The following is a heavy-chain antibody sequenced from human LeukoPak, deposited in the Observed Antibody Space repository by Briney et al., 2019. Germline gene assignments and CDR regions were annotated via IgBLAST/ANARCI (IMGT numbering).Heavy chain of an antibody. D-gene: IGHD3-3*01. Sequence: SVKFSCKASGGTFSSYAISWVRPAPGQGLEWMGRIIPILGIANYAQKFQGRVTITADKSTSTAYMELSSLRSEDTAVYYCASHSTIFGVVNNAFDIWGQGTMVTVS. V-gene: IGHV1-69*04. J-gene: IGHJ3*02. CDR2: IIPILGIA. CDR3: ASHSTIFGVVNNAFDI. CDR1: GGTFSSYA.